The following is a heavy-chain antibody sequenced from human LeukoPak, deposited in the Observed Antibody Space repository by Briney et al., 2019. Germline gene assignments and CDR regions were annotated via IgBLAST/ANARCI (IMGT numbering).Heavy chain of an antibody. CDR3: ARRGQRDYSDY. CDR1: GYSFTSYW. V-gene: IGHV5-51*01. CDR2: MYPGDSDT. Sequence: GESLKISCKGSGYSFTSYWIGRVRQMPGKGLEWMGIMYPGDSDTKYRPSFQGQVTISTDKSISTAYLQWSSLKASDTAMYYCARRGQRDYSDYWGQGTLVTVSS. J-gene: IGHJ4*02.